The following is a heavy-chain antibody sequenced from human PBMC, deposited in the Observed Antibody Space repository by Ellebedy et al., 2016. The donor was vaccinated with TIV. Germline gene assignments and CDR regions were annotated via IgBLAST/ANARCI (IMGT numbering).Heavy chain of an antibody. CDR1: GFTFSTYA. D-gene: IGHD5-12*01. CDR3: AKSGVESGYGKIDY. CDR2: VSGGGGST. V-gene: IGHV3-23*01. J-gene: IGHJ4*02. Sequence: GGSLRLXCAASGFTFSTYAMNWVRQAPGKGLEWVSVVSGGGGSTYYVDSVQGRSTISRDNSKNTLYLQMNSLRAEDTAVYYCAKSGVESGYGKIDYWGQGTLVTVSS.